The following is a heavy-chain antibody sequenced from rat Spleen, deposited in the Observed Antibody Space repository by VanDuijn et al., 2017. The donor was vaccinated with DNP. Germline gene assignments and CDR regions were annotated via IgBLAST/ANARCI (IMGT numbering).Heavy chain of an antibody. CDR3: TRLPLHTTGIPYYFDY. D-gene: IGHD1-9*01. J-gene: IGHJ2*01. CDR2: IWSGGST. Sequence: QVQLKESGPVLVQASETLSLTCTVSGFSLTDYSVHWVRQPPGKGLEWMGAIWSGGSTDYNSALKSRLSISRDTSKSQVFLKMNSLQTEDTAIYFCTRLPLHTTGIPYYFDYWGQGVMVTVSS. CDR1: GFSLTDYS. V-gene: IGHV2-19*01.